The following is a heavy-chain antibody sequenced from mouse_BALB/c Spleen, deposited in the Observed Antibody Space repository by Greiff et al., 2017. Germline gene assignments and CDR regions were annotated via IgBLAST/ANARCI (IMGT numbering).Heavy chain of an antibody. CDR1: GFSLTSYG. J-gene: IGHJ4*01. V-gene: IGHV2-9*02. CDR2: IWAGGST. Sequence: VKLVESGPGLVAPSQSLSITCTVSGFSLTSYGVHWVRQPPGKGLEWLGVIWAGGSTNYNSALMSRLSISKDNSKSQVFLKMNSLQTDDTAMYYCARDVEIYDGSFGAMDYWGQGTSVTVSS. D-gene: IGHD2-3*01. CDR3: ARDVEIYDGSFGAMDY.